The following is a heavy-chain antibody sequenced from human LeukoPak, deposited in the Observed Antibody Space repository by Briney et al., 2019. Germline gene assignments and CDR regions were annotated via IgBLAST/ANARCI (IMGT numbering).Heavy chain of an antibody. Sequence: ASVKVSCKASGYTFTGYYIHWVRQAPGQGLEWMGWINPHSGGTNYAQKFQGGVTMTRDTSITTAYMELSSLKSDDTAVYYCARDVGEYCSSTNCYASHYWGQGTLVTVSS. V-gene: IGHV1-2*02. J-gene: IGHJ4*02. CDR2: INPHSGGT. CDR3: ARDVGEYCSSTNCYASHY. D-gene: IGHD2-2*01. CDR1: GYTFTGYY.